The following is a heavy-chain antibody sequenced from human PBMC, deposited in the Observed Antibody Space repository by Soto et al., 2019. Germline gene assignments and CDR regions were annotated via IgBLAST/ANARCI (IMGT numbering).Heavy chain of an antibody. CDR1: GYTFTSYG. CDR2: ISAYNGNT. J-gene: IGHJ5*02. V-gene: IGHV1-18*01. D-gene: IGHD6-6*01. CDR3: ARVIAARPRGNWFDP. Sequence: ASVKVSCKASGYTFTSYGISWVRQAPGQGLEWMGWISAYNGNTNYAQKPQGRVTMTTDTSTSTAYMELRSLRSDDTATYYCARVIAARPRGNWFDPWGQGTLVTVSS.